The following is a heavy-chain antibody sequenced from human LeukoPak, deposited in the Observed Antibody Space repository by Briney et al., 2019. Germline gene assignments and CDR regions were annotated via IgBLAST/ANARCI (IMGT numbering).Heavy chain of an antibody. J-gene: IGHJ6*02. Sequence: SETLSLTCAVYGGSFSGYYWSWIRQPPGKGLEWIGYIYYSGSTYYNPSLKSRVTISVDTSKNQFSLKLSSVTAADTAVYYCARAPVDWQFYYGMDVWGQGTTVTVSS. D-gene: IGHD5-12*01. CDR3: ARAPVDWQFYYGMDV. CDR2: IYYSGST. CDR1: GGSFSGYY. V-gene: IGHV4-30-4*08.